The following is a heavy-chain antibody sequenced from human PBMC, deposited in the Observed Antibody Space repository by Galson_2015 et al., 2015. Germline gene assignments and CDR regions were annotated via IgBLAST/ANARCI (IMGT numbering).Heavy chain of an antibody. D-gene: IGHD3-16*01. Sequence: SVKVSCKASGGTFSSYAISWVRQAPGQGLEWMGGIIPIFGTANYAQKFQGKVTITADESTSTAYMELSSLRSEDTAVYYCARVGWVDYETAPSLGMDVWGKGTTVTVSS. CDR1: GGTFSSYA. V-gene: IGHV1-69*13. CDR3: ARVGWVDYETAPSLGMDV. J-gene: IGHJ6*04. CDR2: IIPIFGTA.